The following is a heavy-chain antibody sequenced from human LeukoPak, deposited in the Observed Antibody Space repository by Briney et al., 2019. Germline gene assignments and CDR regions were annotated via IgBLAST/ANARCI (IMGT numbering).Heavy chain of an antibody. CDR2: IYHSGST. Sequence: SETLSLTCAVSGYSISSGYYWGWIRQPPGKGLEWVGSIYHSGSTYYNPSLMSRVTISVDTSKNQFSLKLSSVTAADTAVYYCARLYSGVTRPFDYWGQGTLVTVSS. CDR3: ARLYSGVTRPFDY. CDR1: GYSISSGYY. V-gene: IGHV4-38-2*01. J-gene: IGHJ4*02. D-gene: IGHD4-23*01.